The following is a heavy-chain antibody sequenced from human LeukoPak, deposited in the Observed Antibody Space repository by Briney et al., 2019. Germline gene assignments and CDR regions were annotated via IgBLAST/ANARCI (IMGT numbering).Heavy chain of an antibody. J-gene: IGHJ4*02. D-gene: IGHD3-16*02. Sequence: SETLSLTCAVYGGSFSGYYWSWIRQPPRKGLEWIGEINQRGSTNYNPSLKSRVTIPVDTSKNQFSLKLSSVTAADTAVYYCARGRIMITFGGVIADLYYFDYWGQGTLVTVSS. V-gene: IGHV4-34*01. CDR1: GGSFSGYY. CDR2: INQRGST. CDR3: ARGRIMITFGGVIADLYYFDY.